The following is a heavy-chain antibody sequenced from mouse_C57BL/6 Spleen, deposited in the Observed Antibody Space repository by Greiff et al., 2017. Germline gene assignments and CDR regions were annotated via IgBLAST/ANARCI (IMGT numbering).Heavy chain of an antibody. V-gene: IGHV8-12*01. Sequence: QVTLKESGPGILQSSQTLSLTCSFSGFSLSTSGMGVSWIRQPSGKGLEWLAHIYWDDDKRYNPSLKSRLTISKDTSRNQVFLKITSVDTADTATYYCARLTGYGYFDYWGQGTTLTVSS. CDR2: IYWDDDK. J-gene: IGHJ2*01. D-gene: IGHD4-1*01. CDR3: ARLTGYGYFDY. CDR1: GFSLSTSGMG.